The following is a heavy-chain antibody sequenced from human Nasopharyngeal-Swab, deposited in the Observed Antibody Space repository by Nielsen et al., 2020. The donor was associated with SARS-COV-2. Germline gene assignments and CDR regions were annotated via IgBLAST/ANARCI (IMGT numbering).Heavy chain of an antibody. CDR3: ARASSMVRGVIVPFDY. V-gene: IGHV1-69*06. J-gene: IGHJ4*02. D-gene: IGHD3-10*01. Sequence: SVKLSCKASGGTFSSYAISWVRQAPGQGLERMGGIIPIFGTANYAQKFQGRVTITADKSTSTAYMELSSLRSEDTAVYYCARASSMVRGVIVPFDYWGQGTLVTVSS. CDR2: IIPIFGTA. CDR1: GGTFSSYA.